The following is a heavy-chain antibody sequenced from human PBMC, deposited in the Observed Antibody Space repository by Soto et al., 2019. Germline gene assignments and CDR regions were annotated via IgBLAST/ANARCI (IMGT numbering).Heavy chain of an antibody. D-gene: IGHD1-26*01. Sequence: EVQLLESGGGLVQPGGSLRLSCAASGYTFSSYAMSWVRQAPGKGLEWVSAISGSGGSTYYADSVKGRFTISRDNSKNTLYLQMNSLRAEDTAVYYCAKDIVGALDAFDIWGQGTMVTVSS. V-gene: IGHV3-23*01. CDR1: GYTFSSYA. CDR3: AKDIVGALDAFDI. CDR2: ISGSGGST. J-gene: IGHJ3*02.